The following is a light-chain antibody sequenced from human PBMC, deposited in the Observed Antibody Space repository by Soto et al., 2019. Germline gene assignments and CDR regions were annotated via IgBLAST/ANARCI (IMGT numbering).Light chain of an antibody. CDR1: ALPKQY. V-gene: IGLV3-25*03. CDR3: QSADSSGTY. CDR2: KDS. J-gene: IGLJ2*01. Sequence: SSELTQPPSVSVSPGQTARITCSGDALPKQYAYWYQQKPGQAPVLVIYKDSERPSGIPERFSGSSSGTTVTLTISGVQAEDEADYYCQSADSSGTYLGGGTKLTVL.